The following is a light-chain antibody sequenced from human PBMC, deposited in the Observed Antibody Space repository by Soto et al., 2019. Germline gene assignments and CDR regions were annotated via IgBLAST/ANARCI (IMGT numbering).Light chain of an antibody. CDR2: DVS. CDR1: SGDVGTYNY. CDR3: SSYTSSSTRV. J-gene: IGLJ1*01. V-gene: IGLV2-14*01. Sequence: QSALNQPASVSGSPGQSITISCTKTSGDVGTYNYVSWYLQHPGKAPKLMIYDVSNRPSGVSNRFSGSKSGNTASLSISGLQAEDEADYYCSSYTSSSTRVFGTGTKVTVL.